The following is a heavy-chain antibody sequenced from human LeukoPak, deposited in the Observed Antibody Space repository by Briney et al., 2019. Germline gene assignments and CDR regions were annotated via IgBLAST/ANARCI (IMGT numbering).Heavy chain of an antibody. V-gene: IGHV4-4*07. CDR3: ARDPRGIVGANHNWFDP. CDR1: GGSISSYY. CDR2: IYASGST. D-gene: IGHD1-26*01. Sequence: PSETLSLTCTVSGGSISSYYWSWIRQPAGKGLEWIGRIYASGSTNYNPSLKSRVTMSVDTSTSQFSLKLISVTAADTAVYYCARDPRGIVGANHNWFDPWGQGTLVTVSS. J-gene: IGHJ5*02.